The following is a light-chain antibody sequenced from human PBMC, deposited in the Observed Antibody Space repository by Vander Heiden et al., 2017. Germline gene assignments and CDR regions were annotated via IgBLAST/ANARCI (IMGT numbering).Light chain of an antibody. Sequence: DLQMNQSPSTLSASVGDRVTITCRASQTISNWLAWYQQKPGKGPNLLIYKASSLQSGVPSRFSGSGSGTEFTLTISSLQPDDFATYYCLQYNTYPRTFGQGTKVEIK. CDR3: LQYNTYPRT. V-gene: IGKV1-5*03. CDR2: KAS. J-gene: IGKJ1*01. CDR1: QTISNW.